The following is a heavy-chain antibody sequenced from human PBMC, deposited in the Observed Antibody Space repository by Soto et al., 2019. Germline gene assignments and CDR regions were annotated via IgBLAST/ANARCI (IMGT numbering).Heavy chain of an antibody. D-gene: IGHD3-10*01. V-gene: IGHV4-59*12. CDR2: VHHSWGS. CDR3: AREGFGALRGLVAV. Sequence: QVQLQESGPGLVKPSETLSLSCTVSGGSISSYYWSWIRQPPGKGMEWIGYVHHSWGSTYNPSLQSRVGIALDTSRSQFSLPLSPVNAPDAHVYYCAREGFGALRGLVAVWAQGTTVTVSS. CDR1: GGSISSYY. J-gene: IGHJ6*02.